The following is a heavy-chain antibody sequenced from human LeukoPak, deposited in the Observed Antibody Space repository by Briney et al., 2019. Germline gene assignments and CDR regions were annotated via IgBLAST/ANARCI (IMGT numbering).Heavy chain of an antibody. V-gene: IGHV1-3*01. D-gene: IGHD1-26*01. J-gene: IGHJ6*02. CDR2: INAGDGNT. CDR3: ARYLGVDGMDV. Sequence: ASVKVSCKASGYTFTSYAMHWVRQAPGQRLEWMGWINAGDGNTKYSQKFQGRVTITRDTSASTAYMELSSLRSEDTAVYYCARYLGVDGMDVWGQGTTVTVSS. CDR1: GYTFTSYA.